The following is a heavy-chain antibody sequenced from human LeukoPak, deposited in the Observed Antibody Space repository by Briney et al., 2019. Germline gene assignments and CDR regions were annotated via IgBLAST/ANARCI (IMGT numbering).Heavy chain of an antibody. CDR3: ARGLMIRGGSDAFDI. D-gene: IGHD3-10*01. Sequence: SETLSLTCTVSGGSINNYYWSWIRQPAGKGLEWIGRIYTSGSTNYNPSLKSRVTMSVDTSKNQFSLRLTSVTAADAAVYYCARGLMIRGGSDAFDIWGQGTMVTV. CDR2: IYTSGST. V-gene: IGHV4-4*07. J-gene: IGHJ3*02. CDR1: GGSINNYY.